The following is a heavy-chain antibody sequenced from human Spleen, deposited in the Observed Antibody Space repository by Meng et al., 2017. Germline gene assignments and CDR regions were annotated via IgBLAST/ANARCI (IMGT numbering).Heavy chain of an antibody. CDR1: GYNFPDDY. CDR3: AREEDISAAGKLFGDY. CDR2: IDPKSDNT. V-gene: IGHV1-2*06. J-gene: IGHJ4*02. Sequence: VHPVQLGEEVMKPGAPVKVTCKPSGYNFPDDYIHWVRRAPGQGRDWLGRIDPKSDNTHYAQRFQSRVTMTRDTSISTAYMELSRLRSDDTAMYYCAREEDISAAGKLFGDYWGQGTLVTVSS. D-gene: IGHD6-25*01.